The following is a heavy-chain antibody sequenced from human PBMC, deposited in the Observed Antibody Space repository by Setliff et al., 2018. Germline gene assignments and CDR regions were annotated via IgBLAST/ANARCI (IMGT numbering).Heavy chain of an antibody. CDR1: GFTFINYA. J-gene: IGHJ5*02. CDR3: ARDPNGDYVGAFDP. CDR2: ITASGGIT. Sequence: PGGSLRLSCAASGFTFINYAMTWVRQAPGKGLEWVSTITASGGITYNADSGRFTISRDNSKNTVYLQMNSLRVEDTASYYCARDPNGDYVGAFDPWGQGILVTVSS. V-gene: IGHV3-23*01. D-gene: IGHD4-17*01.